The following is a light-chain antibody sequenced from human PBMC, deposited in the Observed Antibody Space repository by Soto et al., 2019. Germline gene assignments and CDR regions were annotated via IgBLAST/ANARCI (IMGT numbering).Light chain of an antibody. CDR2: DDS. V-gene: IGLV3-21*02. Sequence: SYELTQPPSVSVAPGQTPRITCGGSNIGSRGVHWYQQKPGQAPVLVVYDDSDRPSGIPERFSGSNSGNTASLTIPGLQAEDEAYYYCSSYTSTSTWVFGGGTKLTVL. J-gene: IGLJ3*02. CDR3: SSYTSTSTWV. CDR1: NIGSRG.